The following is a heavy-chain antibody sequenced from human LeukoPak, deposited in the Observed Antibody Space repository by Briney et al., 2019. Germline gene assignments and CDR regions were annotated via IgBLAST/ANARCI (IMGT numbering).Heavy chain of an antibody. Sequence: PSQTLSLTCTVSGDSISSDYYYWSWIRQPAGKGLEWSGRIYTSGSTSYNPSLKSRVTISVDTSKNQFSLKLSSVTAVDTAVYYCARETYGINWFDPWGQGTLVTVSS. V-gene: IGHV4-61*02. D-gene: IGHD4-17*01. J-gene: IGHJ5*02. CDR2: IYTSGST. CDR1: GDSISSDYYY. CDR3: ARETYGINWFDP.